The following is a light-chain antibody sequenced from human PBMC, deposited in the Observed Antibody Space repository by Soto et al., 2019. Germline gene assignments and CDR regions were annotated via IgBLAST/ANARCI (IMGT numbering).Light chain of an antibody. CDR3: QQYANWPKT. CDR2: AAS. CDR1: QSVSNK. J-gene: IGKJ1*01. V-gene: IGKV3-15*01. Sequence: EIVLTQSPGILSLSPGERASLSCRASQSVSNKLVWYQQKPGQAPRLLIYAASTRATGIPARFSGSGSETEFTLTISSLQSEDLAVYYCQQYANWPKTFGQGTKVDIK.